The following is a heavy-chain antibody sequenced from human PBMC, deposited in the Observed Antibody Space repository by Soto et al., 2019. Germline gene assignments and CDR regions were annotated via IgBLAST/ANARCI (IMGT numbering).Heavy chain of an antibody. J-gene: IGHJ6*04. D-gene: IGHD2-2*01. V-gene: IGHV1-8*01. CDR3: VLVPSRWGGMDV. Sequence: QVQLVQSGAEVKKPGASVKVSCKASGYTFTSYDINWVRQATGQGREWMGWMNPNSGNTGYAQKFQGRVTMTRNTSIRTAYMDLSSLRSEDTAVYYCVLVPSRWGGMDVWGKGTTVTVSS. CDR2: MNPNSGNT. CDR1: GYTFTSYD.